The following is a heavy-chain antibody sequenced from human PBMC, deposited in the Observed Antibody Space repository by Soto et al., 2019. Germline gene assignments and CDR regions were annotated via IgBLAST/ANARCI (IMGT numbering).Heavy chain of an antibody. CDR1: GASIRSYY. D-gene: IGHD3-22*01. V-gene: IGHV4-59*01. J-gene: IGHJ2*01. CDR3: ARPWTTRNYDNSHFDL. CDR2: IYYSGGT. Sequence: QVQLRESGPGLVKSSETLSLTCTVSGASIRSYYWSWIRQPLGKGLEWIGYIYYSGGTNYNPSLKSRVTISLDTSKSQFSLKLSSVTAADTAVYYCARPWTTRNYDNSHFDLWGRGTLVTVSS.